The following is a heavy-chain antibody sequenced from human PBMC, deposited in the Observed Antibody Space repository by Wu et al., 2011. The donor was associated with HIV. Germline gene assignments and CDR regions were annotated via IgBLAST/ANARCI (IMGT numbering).Heavy chain of an antibody. Sequence: QVYLVQSGAEVKKAGASVKVSCKVSGYSLTEFSMHWVRQAPAKGLEWMGSFDPANGQTIFAQKFQGRVTMTEDKSTDTAYMELHSLRSDDTAVYYCARGYSGYDWVYGRNQYYFDYWGQGTRSPSPQ. CDR3: ARGYSGYDWVYGRNQYYFDY. J-gene: IGHJ4*02. CDR1: GYSLTEFS. D-gene: IGHD5-12*01. V-gene: IGHV1-24*01. CDR2: FDPANGQT.